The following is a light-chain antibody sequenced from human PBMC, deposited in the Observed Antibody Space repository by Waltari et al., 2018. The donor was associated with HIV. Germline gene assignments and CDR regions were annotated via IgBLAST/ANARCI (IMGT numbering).Light chain of an antibody. CDR1: QNVSNS. V-gene: IGKV3-15*01. Sequence: EIVMTQSPATLSVSLGERATLSCRASQNVSNSLTWYQQKPGQAPRLLIYAASTSVTALVSWLSRSGSGTEFNLTISSLQSEDFALYYCQQYNNWPPDTFGHGTKLEIK. J-gene: IGKJ2*01. CDR2: AAS. CDR3: QQYNNWPPDT.